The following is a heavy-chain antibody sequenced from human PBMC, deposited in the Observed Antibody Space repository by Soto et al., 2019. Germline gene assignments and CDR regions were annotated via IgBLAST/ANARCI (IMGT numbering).Heavy chain of an antibody. V-gene: IGHV4-39*01. CDR3: AGLTITIPPYYYGMDV. D-gene: IGHD1-20*01. CDR2: IYYSGST. Sequence: PSETLSLTCTVSGVSISSSNYYWGCIRQPPGKGLEWIGSIYYSGSTYYNPPLKSRVTISVDTSKNQFSLKLSSVTAADTAVYYCAGLTITIPPYYYGMDVWGQGTTVT. CDR1: GVSISSSNYY. J-gene: IGHJ6*02.